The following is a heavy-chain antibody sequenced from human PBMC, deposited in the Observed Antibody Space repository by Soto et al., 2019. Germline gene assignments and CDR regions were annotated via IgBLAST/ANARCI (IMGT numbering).Heavy chain of an antibody. CDR3: ATEAGVGGY. V-gene: IGHV3-15*01. CDR1: GFTFIHAW. CDR2: IKSKSAGGTI. D-gene: IGHD3-3*01. Sequence: EVQLVESGGGLVKPGGSLRLSCAASGFTFIHAWMSWVRQAPGKGLEWIGRIKSKSAGGTIEYAAPAKGRFTISRDDSKNTLYLQMTSLKTEDTAVYYCATEAGVGGYWGQGTLVIVSS. J-gene: IGHJ4*02.